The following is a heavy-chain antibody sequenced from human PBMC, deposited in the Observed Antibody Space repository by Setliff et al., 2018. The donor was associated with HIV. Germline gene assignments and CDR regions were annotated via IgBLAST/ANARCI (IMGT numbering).Heavy chain of an antibody. CDR1: GLTVISKS. Sequence: ASETLSLTCTVSGLTVISKSMSWVRQAPGKGLEWVSVIYSGGSTYYADSVKGRFTISRDNSKNTLDLQMSSLEAEDTAVYYCVREERAAGSGSYYSSRWFDRWGQGTLVTVSS. J-gene: IGHJ5*02. D-gene: IGHD1-26*01. V-gene: IGHV3-53*01. CDR3: VREERAAGSGSYYSSRWFDR. CDR2: IYSGGST.